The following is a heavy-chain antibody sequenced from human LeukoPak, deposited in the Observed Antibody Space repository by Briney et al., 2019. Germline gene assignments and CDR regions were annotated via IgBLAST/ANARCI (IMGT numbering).Heavy chain of an antibody. V-gene: IGHV4-39*01. J-gene: IGHJ4*02. CDR1: GGSISSSTNY. D-gene: IGHD5-24*01. CDR2: IYYSGNT. CDR3: ARHEEEDGYNAKTVDY. Sequence: PSETLSLTCTVSGGSISSSTNYWGWVRQPPGKGLEWIGSIYYSGNTYYNPSLKSRVTISADTSKNQFSLKVSSVTAADTAVYFCARHEEEDGYNAKTVDYWGQGTLVTVSS.